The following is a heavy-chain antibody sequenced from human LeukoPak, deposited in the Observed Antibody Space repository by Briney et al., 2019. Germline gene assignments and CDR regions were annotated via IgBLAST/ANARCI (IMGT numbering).Heavy chain of an antibody. CDR2: IYYSGST. CDR3: AESQGEYYFMGV. D-gene: IGHD3-16*01. Sequence: SETLSLTCTVSGGSISTYYWSWIGQPPGEGLEWIGNIYYSGSTKYNPSLTSRVTISVDTSKNQFSLTLTSVTAADTAVYYCAESQGEYYFMGVWGKGTTVTVSS. J-gene: IGHJ6*03. CDR1: GGSISTYY. V-gene: IGHV4-59*03.